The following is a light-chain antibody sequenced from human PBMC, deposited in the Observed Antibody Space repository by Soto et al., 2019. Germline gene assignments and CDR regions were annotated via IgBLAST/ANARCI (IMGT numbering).Light chain of an antibody. CDR1: SSDIGSNNL. CDR2: EAI. Sequence: QSALTQPASVSGSPGQSITISCTGTSSDIGSNNLVSWYQQHPGKAPKFAIHEAIKRPSGVSNRFSGSRSGNTASLTISGLQAEDEADYYCSSYTTSNTRQIVFGTGTKLTVL. CDR3: SSYTTSNTRQIV. J-gene: IGLJ1*01. V-gene: IGLV2-14*02.